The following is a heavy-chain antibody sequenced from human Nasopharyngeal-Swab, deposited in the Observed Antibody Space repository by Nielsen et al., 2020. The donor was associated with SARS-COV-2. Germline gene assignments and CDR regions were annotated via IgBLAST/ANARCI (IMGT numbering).Heavy chain of an antibody. CDR1: GFPLSSYE. V-gene: IGHV3-48*03. CDR3: ARGDDSSGFSITLDY. Sequence: GGSLRLSCVASGFPLSSYEMKWVRQAPGKGLELISHISGSGKTIYYADSVKGRFTISRDNAKNSLYLQMNSLRAEDTAVYYCARGDDSSGFSITLDYWGQGTLVTVSS. J-gene: IGHJ4*02. D-gene: IGHD3-22*01. CDR2: ISGSGKTI.